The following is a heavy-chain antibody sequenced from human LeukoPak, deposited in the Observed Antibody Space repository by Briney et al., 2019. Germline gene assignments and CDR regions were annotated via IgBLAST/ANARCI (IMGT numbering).Heavy chain of an antibody. CDR1: GFTFSSYS. D-gene: IGHD3-22*01. CDR2: TSSGSTYR. V-gene: IGHV3-21*01. CDR3: ARENTYYSDVSGYHDGPIDY. Sequence: PGGSLRLSCAAAGFTFSSYSMSWVRQAPGKGLEWVSSTSSGSTYRYYADSVRGQFTISRDNAENSLYLQMNSLRAEDTAVYYCARENTYYSDVSGYHDGPIDYWGQGTLVTVSS. J-gene: IGHJ4*02.